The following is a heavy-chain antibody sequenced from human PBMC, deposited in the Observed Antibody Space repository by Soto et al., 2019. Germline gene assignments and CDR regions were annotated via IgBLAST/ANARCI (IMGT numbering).Heavy chain of an antibody. CDR2: MNFDGSEK. D-gene: IGHD6-19*01. Sequence: EVQLVESGGGLVQPGGSLTLSCAGSGFTFINYWMTWVRQAPGKGLEWVANMNFDGSEKYYVDSVKGRFTISRDNAKNSLYLQMSSLRVEDTALYYCARDSGWFGGDYWGQGTLVSVSS. V-gene: IGHV3-7*01. CDR1: GFTFINYW. J-gene: IGHJ4*02. CDR3: ARDSGWFGGDY.